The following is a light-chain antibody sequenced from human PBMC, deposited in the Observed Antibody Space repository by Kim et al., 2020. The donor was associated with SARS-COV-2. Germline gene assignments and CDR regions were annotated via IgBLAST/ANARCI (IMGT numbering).Light chain of an antibody. CDR3: RSYYSSSTFV. J-gene: IGLJ3*02. CDR2: DVT. Sequence: GQSITISCTGTKSDIGDNTYVCWYQHPAGEATKLIIYDVTVRSGGVADRFSGSKAASAAPLTSCGLQAEDEADYCCRSYYSSSTFVFGGGTKVTVL. CDR1: KSDIGDNTY. V-gene: IGLV2-14*03.